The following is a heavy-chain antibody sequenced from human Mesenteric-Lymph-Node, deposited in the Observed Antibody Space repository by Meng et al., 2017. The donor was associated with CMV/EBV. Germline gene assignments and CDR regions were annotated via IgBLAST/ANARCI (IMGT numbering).Heavy chain of an antibody. CDR2: INHSGST. CDR3: ARELLPRSGWFDP. V-gene: IGHV4-34*01. D-gene: IGHD2-15*01. J-gene: IGHJ5*02. Sequence: CAVYGWSFSGYYWSWIRQPPGKGLEWIGEINHSGSTNYNPSLKSRVTISVDTSKNQFSLKLSSVTAADTAVYYCARELLPRSGWFDPWGQGTLVTVSS. CDR1: GWSFSGYY.